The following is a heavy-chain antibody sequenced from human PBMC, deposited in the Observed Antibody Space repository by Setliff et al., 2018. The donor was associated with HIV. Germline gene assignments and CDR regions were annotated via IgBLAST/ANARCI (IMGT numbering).Heavy chain of an antibody. CDR2: IYHSGGT. CDR3: ASHAPYTSSWNAAAFDI. D-gene: IGHD6-13*01. CDR1: GGSISSGGYY. Sequence: SETLSLTCSVSGGSISSGGYYWSWIRQHPGKGLEWIGYIYHSGGTYYNPSLKSRVTISVDTSKKQFSLKLSSVTPADTAVYYCASHAPYTSSWNAAAFDIWGQGTMVT. V-gene: IGHV4-31*03. J-gene: IGHJ3*02.